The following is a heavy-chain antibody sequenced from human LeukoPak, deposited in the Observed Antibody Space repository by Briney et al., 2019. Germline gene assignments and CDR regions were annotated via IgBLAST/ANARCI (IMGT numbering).Heavy chain of an antibody. J-gene: IGHJ4*02. CDR3: AYSNSLNY. CDR1: GLTFSGQW. D-gene: IGHD6-13*01. Sequence: GGSLRLSCAVSGLTFSGQWMNWVRQAPGQGLEWVANIKHGGSEKYYVDSVKGRFTISREDAKSSLSLQMNSVRAEDTAVYYCAYSNSLNYWGQGTLVTVSS. V-gene: IGHV3-7*01. CDR2: IKHGGSEK.